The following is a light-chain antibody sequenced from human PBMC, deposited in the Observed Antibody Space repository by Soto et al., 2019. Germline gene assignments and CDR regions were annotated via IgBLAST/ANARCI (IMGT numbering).Light chain of an antibody. CDR3: QHYKDYSWT. CDR2: KTS. CDR1: QSISLW. J-gene: IGKJ1*01. Sequence: DIPMTQSPSTLSASVGDRVTITCRASQSISLWVAWYQQKPGRAPNLLIYKTSSLETRVPSRFSGSGSGTEFTLTISSLQPDDFATYYCQHYKDYSWTFGQGTKVEVK. V-gene: IGKV1-5*03.